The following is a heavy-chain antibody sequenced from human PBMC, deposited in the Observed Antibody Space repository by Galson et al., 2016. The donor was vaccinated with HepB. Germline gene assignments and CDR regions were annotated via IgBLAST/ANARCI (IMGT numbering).Heavy chain of an antibody. CDR3: ARDLENYDFWSGYYKCLDY. J-gene: IGHJ4*02. D-gene: IGHD3-3*01. CDR2: ISAYNGNT. V-gene: IGHV1-18*01. CDR1: GYTFTNYG. Sequence: CKASGYTFTNYGINWVRQAPGQGLEWMGWISAYNGNTVYAQKLQGRVTMTTDTSTSTAYMELRSLRSDGTAVYYCARDLENYDFWSGYYKCLDYWGQGTLVTVSS.